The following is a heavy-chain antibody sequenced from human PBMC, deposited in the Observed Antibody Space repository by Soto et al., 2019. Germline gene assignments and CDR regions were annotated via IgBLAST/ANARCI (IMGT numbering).Heavy chain of an antibody. CDR1: GYPFTSYG. CDR3: ARGRIAVAAGNAFDI. V-gene: IGHV1-18*01. J-gene: IGHJ3*02. D-gene: IGHD6-19*01. Sequence: ASVKVSCKASGYPFTSYGISWVRQAPGQELEWMGWISAYTGNTNYAQKLQGRVTMTTDTSTITAYMKLRSLRSDDTAVYYCARGRIAVAAGNAFDIWGQGTMLTVS. CDR2: ISAYTGNT.